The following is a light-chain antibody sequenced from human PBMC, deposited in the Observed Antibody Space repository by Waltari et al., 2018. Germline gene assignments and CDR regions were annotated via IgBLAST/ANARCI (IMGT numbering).Light chain of an antibody. J-gene: IGKJ2*01. CDR3: QQYHSDPNN. CDR1: QSVLYSSDNKNY. CDR2: WAS. Sequence: DIVMTQSPDSLAVSLGERATINCKSSQSVLYSSDNKNYLGWYQQKPGHPPKLLISWASTRESGVPDRFSGSGSGTDFTLTISSLQAEDVAVYYCQQYHSDPNNFGQGTKLEIE. V-gene: IGKV4-1*01.